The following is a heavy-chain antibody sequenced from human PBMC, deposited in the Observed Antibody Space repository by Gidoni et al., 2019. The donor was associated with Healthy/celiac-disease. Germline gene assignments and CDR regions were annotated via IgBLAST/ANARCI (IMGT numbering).Heavy chain of an antibody. J-gene: IGHJ4*02. Sequence: RTGDYYWSWIRQPPGKGLEWIGYIYYSGSTYYNPSLKSRVTISVDTSKNQFSLKLSSVTAADTAVYYCARVNPTYYFDYWGQGTLVTVSS. CDR3: ARVNPTYYFDY. CDR2: IYYSGST. CDR1: RTGDYY. V-gene: IGHV4-30-4*01.